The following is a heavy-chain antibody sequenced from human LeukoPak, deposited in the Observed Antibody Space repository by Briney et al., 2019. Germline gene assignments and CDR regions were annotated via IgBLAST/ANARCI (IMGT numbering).Heavy chain of an antibody. Sequence: GGSLRLSCAASGFTFDDYAMHWVRQAPGKGLEWVSGISWNSGSIGYADSVKGRFTISRDNAKSSLYLQMNSLRAEDTALYYCAKGLDWNEYFDYWGQGTLVTVSS. D-gene: IGHD1-1*01. CDR3: AKGLDWNEYFDY. CDR1: GFTFDDYA. J-gene: IGHJ4*02. CDR2: ISWNSGSI. V-gene: IGHV3-9*01.